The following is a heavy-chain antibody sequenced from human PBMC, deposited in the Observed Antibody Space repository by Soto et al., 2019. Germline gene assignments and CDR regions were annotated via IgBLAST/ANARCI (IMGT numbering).Heavy chain of an antibody. V-gene: IGHV4-39*01. CDR2: IYYSGST. CDR3: ARLFRAPYYFDY. J-gene: IGHJ4*02. Sequence: PSETLSRTCTVSGGSISSSIYYWGWIRQPPGKGLEWIGSIYYSGSTYYNPSLKSRVTISVDTSKNQFSLKLSSVTAADTAVYYCARLFRAPYYFDYWGQGTLVTVSS. CDR1: GGSISSSIYY. D-gene: IGHD3-10*01.